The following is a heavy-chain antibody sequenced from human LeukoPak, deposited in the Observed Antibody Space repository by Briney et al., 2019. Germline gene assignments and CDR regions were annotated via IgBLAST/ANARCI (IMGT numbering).Heavy chain of an antibody. CDR3: AKDSGPYASGWYWFDP. J-gene: IGHJ5*02. CDR2: ISGSGDST. Sequence: GESLRLSCAASGFTFSTYAMSWVRQAPGKGLEWVSAISGSGDSTYYADSVKGRFTISRDNSKNTLYLQMNSLRAEDTAVYFCAKDSGPYASGWYWFDPWGQGTLVTVSS. D-gene: IGHD6-19*01. V-gene: IGHV3-23*01. CDR1: GFTFSTYA.